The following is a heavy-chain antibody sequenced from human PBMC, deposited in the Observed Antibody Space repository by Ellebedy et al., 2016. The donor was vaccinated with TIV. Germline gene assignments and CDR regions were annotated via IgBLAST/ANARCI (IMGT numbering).Heavy chain of an antibody. J-gene: IGHJ6*02. CDR1: GFTFRSYS. CDR3: ARSGGLGSYIAPGGMDV. Sequence: PGGSLTLSCAASGFTFRSYSVNCVRQAPGKGLGWVSSTSSDSSYIFYADSVKGRFTISRDNAKNSLYLQMSSLRVEDTAVYYCARSGGLGSYIAPGGMDVWGQGTTVTVSS. V-gene: IGHV3-21*01. D-gene: IGHD3-10*01. CDR2: TSSDSSYI.